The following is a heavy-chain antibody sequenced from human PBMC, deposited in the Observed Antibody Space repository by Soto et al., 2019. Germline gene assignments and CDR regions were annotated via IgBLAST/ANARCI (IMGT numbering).Heavy chain of an antibody. CDR2: FNPEDGET. CDR1: GYSLTELS. J-gene: IGHJ4*02. D-gene: IGHD6-13*01. Sequence: QVHLVQSGAEVKKPGASVKVSCKVSGYSLTELSMHWVRQAPGRGLEWLGGFNPEDGETIYAQRLQGRVTMTEDTSTDTADMELSSLRSEDTAVYYCVTGAAAGDFDYWGQGTLVTVSS. V-gene: IGHV1-24*01. CDR3: VTGAAAGDFDY.